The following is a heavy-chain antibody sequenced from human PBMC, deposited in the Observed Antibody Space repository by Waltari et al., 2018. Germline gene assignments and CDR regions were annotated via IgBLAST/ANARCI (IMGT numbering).Heavy chain of an antibody. V-gene: IGHV4-59*02. CDR3: SRAVAGTSGWFDP. J-gene: IGHJ5*02. D-gene: IGHD6-19*01. CDR2: IDYSGST. CDR1: GGSVSSYD. Sequence: QVQLQESGPGLVKPSETLSLTCCVSGGSVSSYDWNWIRQPPGKGLEWIGYIDYSGSTNYNPSLQSRVTILADTSKNQFSQKLSSVTAADTAVYYCSRAVAGTSGWFDPWGQGTLVTVSS.